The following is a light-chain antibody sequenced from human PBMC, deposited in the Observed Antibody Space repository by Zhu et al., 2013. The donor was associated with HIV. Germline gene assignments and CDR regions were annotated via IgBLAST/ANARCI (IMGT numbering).Light chain of an antibody. CDR1: QSVSSD. J-gene: IGKJ2*01. Sequence: EIVMTQSPVTLSVSPGERATLSCRASQSVSSDLAWYQQKPGQAPRLLIYGASTRATGIPDRFSGSGSETDFTLSISSLQSEDFAVYYCQHYSGWPPYTFGQGTKVEI. CDR2: GAS. CDR3: QHYSGWPPYT. V-gene: IGKV3D-15*01.